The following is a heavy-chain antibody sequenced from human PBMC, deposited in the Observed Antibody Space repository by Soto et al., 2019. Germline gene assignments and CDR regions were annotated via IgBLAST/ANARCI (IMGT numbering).Heavy chain of an antibody. CDR2: IYYSGIT. J-gene: IGHJ4*02. V-gene: IGHV4-31*03. Sequence: PSETLSLTCTVSGVSVSSGNFYWSWIRQHPGKGLECIGYIYYSGITYYNPSLKSRVTISLDTSKNQFSLKLSSVTAADTAVYYCAREGVATSGYFDSWGQGTQVTVSS. D-gene: IGHD5-12*01. CDR1: GVSVSSGNFY. CDR3: AREGVATSGYFDS.